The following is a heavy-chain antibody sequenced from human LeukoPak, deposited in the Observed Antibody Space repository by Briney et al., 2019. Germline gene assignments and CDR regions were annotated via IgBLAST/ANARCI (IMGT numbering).Heavy chain of an antibody. Sequence: AGGSLRLSCAASGFTFSSYWMHWVRQAPGKGLVWLSHINSDGSSTTYADSVKGRFTISRDNAKNTLYLQMNSLRAEDTAVYYCARLCRDGYNCDFDYWGQGTLVTISS. CDR1: GFTFSSYW. D-gene: IGHD5-24*01. CDR3: ARLCRDGYNCDFDY. V-gene: IGHV3-74*01. CDR2: INSDGSST. J-gene: IGHJ4*02.